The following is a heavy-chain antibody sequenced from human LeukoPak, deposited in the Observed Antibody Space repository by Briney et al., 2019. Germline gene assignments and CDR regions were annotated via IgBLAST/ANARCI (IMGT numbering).Heavy chain of an antibody. V-gene: IGHV4-30-2*01. D-gene: IGHD3-9*01. J-gene: IGHJ5*02. CDR3: ARRGSMDYDILTGYYAGWFDP. Sequence: PAQTLVKISDVTGGSIRRVGNSVSWVWQQKGKGLEWIGYIYHSGSTSYNPPLKSRVTISVDRSKNQFSLKLSSVTAADTAVYYCARRGSMDYDILTGYYAGWFDPWGQGTLVTVSS. CDR1: GGSIRRVGNS. CDR2: IYHSGST.